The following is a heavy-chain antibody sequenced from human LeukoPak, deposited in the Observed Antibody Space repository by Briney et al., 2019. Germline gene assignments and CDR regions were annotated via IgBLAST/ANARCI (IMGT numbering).Heavy chain of an antibody. Sequence: PSETLSLTCTVSGVSISSYYWNWIRQPPGKGLEWIGYIYYSGSTSYNPSLRSRVTASLDTSKNQFSLKLSSVTAADTAVYYCASGSNRYFFDYWGQGTLVTVSS. J-gene: IGHJ4*02. V-gene: IGHV4-59*01. D-gene: IGHD1-14*01. CDR3: ASGSNRYFFDY. CDR2: IYYSGST. CDR1: GVSISSYY.